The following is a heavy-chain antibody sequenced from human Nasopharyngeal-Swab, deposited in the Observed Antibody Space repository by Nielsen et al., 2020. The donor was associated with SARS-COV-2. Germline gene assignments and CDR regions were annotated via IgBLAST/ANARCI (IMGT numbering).Heavy chain of an antibody. J-gene: IGHJ4*02. D-gene: IGHD2-2*01. Sequence: VRQMPGKGLEWMGIIYPGDSDTRYSPSLQGQVTISADKSISTAYLQWSSLKASDTAMYYCARRDCSSTSCYADFDYWGQGTLVTVSS. CDR3: ARRDCSSTSCYADFDY. V-gene: IGHV5-51*01. CDR2: IYPGDSDT.